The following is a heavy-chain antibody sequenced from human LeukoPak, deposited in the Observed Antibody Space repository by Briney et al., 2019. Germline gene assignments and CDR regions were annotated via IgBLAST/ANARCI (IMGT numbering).Heavy chain of an antibody. J-gene: IGHJ4*02. CDR2: INSDGSST. V-gene: IGHV3-74*03. CDR3: ARGKSRGSHIDY. D-gene: IGHD1-26*01. Sequence: GGSLRLSCAASGFTFSSYAMSWVRQAPGKGLEWVSRINSDGSSTKCADSVKGRFTISRDNAKNTLYLQMNSLRAEDTAVYFCARGKSRGSHIDYWGQGTLVTVSS. CDR1: GFTFSSYA.